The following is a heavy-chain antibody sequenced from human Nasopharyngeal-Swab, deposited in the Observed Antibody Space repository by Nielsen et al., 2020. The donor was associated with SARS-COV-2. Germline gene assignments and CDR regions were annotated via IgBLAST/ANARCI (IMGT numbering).Heavy chain of an antibody. V-gene: IGHV4-59*12. CDR3: ASGGSGSNYYMDV. CDR2: IYYSGST. Sequence: GSLRLSCTVFGGSISTYYWSWIRQAPGKGLEWIGYIYYSGSTYFNPSLKGRVTISLDTSKNQFSLRLYSVTAADTAVYYCASGGSGSNYYMDVWGKGTTVTVSS. CDR1: GGSISTYY. D-gene: IGHD3-22*01. J-gene: IGHJ6*03.